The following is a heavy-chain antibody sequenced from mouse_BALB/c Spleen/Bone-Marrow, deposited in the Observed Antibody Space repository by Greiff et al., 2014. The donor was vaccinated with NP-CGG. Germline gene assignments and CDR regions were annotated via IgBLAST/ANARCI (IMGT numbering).Heavy chain of an antibody. CDR3: ARKSQRAYDSMIY. V-gene: IGHV1S56*01. Sequence: VQLVESGPELVKPGASVRISCKASGYTFTSFYIHWVRQRPGQGLEWIGWIYPGDFNTKYHEKFKGKATLTADKSSSTASMQLSSLTSEDSAVYFCARKSQRAYDSMIYWGQGTSVTVSS. D-gene: IGHD2-4*01. CDR1: GYTFTSFY. CDR2: IYPGDFNT. J-gene: IGHJ4*01.